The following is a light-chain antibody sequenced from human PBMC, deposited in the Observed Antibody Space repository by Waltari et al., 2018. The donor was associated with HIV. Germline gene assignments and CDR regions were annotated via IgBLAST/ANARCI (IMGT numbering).Light chain of an antibody. Sequence: DIVMTQSPDSLAVSLGERATINCKSSQSVLYNSNNRNHLAWYQQRPGQPPKLRIYWASVREVGVPDRFTGSGSGTDFNLTISSLQADDVAVYYCLQFFNSPRTFGQGTKVEI. CDR3: LQFFNSPRT. J-gene: IGKJ1*01. V-gene: IGKV4-1*01. CDR1: QSVLYNSNNRNH. CDR2: WAS.